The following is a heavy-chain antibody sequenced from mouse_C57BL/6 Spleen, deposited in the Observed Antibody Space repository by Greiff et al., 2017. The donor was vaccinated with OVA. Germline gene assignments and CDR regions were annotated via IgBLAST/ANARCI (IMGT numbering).Heavy chain of an antibody. CDR1: GFTFSSYG. J-gene: IGHJ1*03. CDR3: ARESTTVVAYWYFDV. D-gene: IGHD1-1*01. CDR2: ISSGGSYT. Sequence: EVQRVESGGDLVKPGGSLKLSCAASGFTFSSYGMSWVRQTPDKRLEWVATISSGGSYTYYPDSVKGRFTISRDNAKNTLYLQMSSLKSEDTAMYYCARESTTVVAYWYFDVWGTGTTVTVSS. V-gene: IGHV5-6*01.